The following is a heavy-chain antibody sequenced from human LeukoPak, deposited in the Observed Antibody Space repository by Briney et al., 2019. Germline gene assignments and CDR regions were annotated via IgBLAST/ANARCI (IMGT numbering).Heavy chain of an antibody. D-gene: IGHD2-2*01. CDR2: IYSGGST. CDR1: GFTVSSNY. J-gene: IGHJ4*02. V-gene: IGHV3-53*01. CDR3: ARNKVLGIVVVPAALDY. Sequence: GGSLRLSCAASGFTVSSNYMSWVRQAPGKGLEWVSVIYSGGSTYYADSVKGRFTISRDNSKNTLYLQMNSLRAEDTAVYYCARNKVLGIVVVPAALDYWGQGTLVTVSS.